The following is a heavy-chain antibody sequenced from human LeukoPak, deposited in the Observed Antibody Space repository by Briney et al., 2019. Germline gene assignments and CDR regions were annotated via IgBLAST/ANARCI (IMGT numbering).Heavy chain of an antibody. D-gene: IGHD6-19*01. V-gene: IGHV6-1*01. Sequence: SQTLSLTCAISGDSVSSNSAAWNWIRQSSSRGLEWLGRTYYRSKWYNDYAVSVKSRITINPNTSKNQFSLQLNSVTPEDTAVYYCARDRIAVAGTRWDAFDIWGQGTMVTVSS. CDR1: GDSVSSNSAA. J-gene: IGHJ3*02. CDR3: ARDRIAVAGTRWDAFDI. CDR2: TYYRSKWYN.